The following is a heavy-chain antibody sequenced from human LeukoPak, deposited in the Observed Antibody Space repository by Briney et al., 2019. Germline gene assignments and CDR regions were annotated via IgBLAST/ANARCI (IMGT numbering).Heavy chain of an antibody. CDR2: ISGSGGST. CDR1: GFTFSSYA. V-gene: IGHV3-23*01. D-gene: IGHD1-26*01. J-gene: IGHJ4*02. CDR3: ATDRGSSPFDY. Sequence: GGSLRLSCAASGFTFSSYAMGWVRQAPGKGLEWVSLISGSGGSTYYADSVKGRFTVSRDNSKNTLYLQMNSLRAEDTAVYYCATDRGSSPFDYWGQGTQVTVS.